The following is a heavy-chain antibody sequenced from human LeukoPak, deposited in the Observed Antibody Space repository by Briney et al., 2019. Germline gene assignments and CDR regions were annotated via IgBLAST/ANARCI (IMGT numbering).Heavy chain of an antibody. V-gene: IGHV3-66*01. Sequence: GGSLRLSCAASGFTVSSNYMSWVRQAPGKGLEWVSVIYSGGSTYYADSVKGRFTISGDNSKNTLYLQMNSLRAEDTAVYYCARDRQAGGVVDLFDYWGQGTLVTVSS. J-gene: IGHJ4*02. D-gene: IGHD3-22*01. CDR1: GFTVSSNY. CDR3: ARDRQAGGVVDLFDY. CDR2: IYSGGST.